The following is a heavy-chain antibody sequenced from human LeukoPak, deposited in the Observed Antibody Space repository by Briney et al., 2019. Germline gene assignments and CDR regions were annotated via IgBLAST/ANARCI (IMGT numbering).Heavy chain of an antibody. Sequence: GGSLRLSCVASGFTFSIYTMSWVRQAPGKGLEWVSSITSSSSSMYSADSVKGRLTISRDNAKDSLYLQMNSLRAEDTAVYYCARDLAWGGYWGQGTLVTVSS. J-gene: IGHJ4*02. D-gene: IGHD7-27*01. CDR3: ARDLAWGGY. V-gene: IGHV3-21*01. CDR1: GFTFSIYT. CDR2: ITSSSSSM.